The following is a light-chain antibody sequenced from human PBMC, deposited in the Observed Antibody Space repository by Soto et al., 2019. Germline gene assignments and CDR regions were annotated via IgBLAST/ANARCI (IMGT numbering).Light chain of an antibody. J-gene: IGKJ2*01. Sequence: EIVLTQSPGTLSLSPGERATLSCRAIQSVSSSYLAWYQQKPGQAPRLLIYGASSRATGIPDRFSGSGSGTDFTLTITSLEPEDFAVYYCQQRTIWPRVYTFGQGTKVDIK. CDR2: GAS. CDR1: QSVSSSY. CDR3: QQRTIWPRVYT. V-gene: IGKV3D-20*02.